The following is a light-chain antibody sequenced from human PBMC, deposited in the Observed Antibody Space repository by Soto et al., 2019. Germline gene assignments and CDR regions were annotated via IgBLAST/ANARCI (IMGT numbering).Light chain of an antibody. CDR1: QTISSL. CDR2: KAI. J-gene: IGKJ4*01. Sequence: DIQMSQSPSTVSASIGDTVTITCRTSQTISSLVAWYQQKPGKAPKLLIYKAISLESGVPSRFSGTGSGTEFTLTISGLQPDDFASYYCQQYNTYFSLTFGGGTKVDIK. CDR3: QQYNTYFSLT. V-gene: IGKV1-5*03.